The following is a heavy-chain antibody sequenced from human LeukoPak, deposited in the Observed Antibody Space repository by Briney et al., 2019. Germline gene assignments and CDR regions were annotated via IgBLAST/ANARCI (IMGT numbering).Heavy chain of an antibody. D-gene: IGHD5-18*01. CDR2: ISGSGGST. J-gene: IGHJ4*02. V-gene: IGHV3-23*01. CDR3: AKDQGSYGLGGFDY. CDR1: GFTFSSYA. Sequence: AGSLRLSCAASGFTFSSYAMSWVRQAPGKGLEWVSAISGSGGSTYYADSVKGRFTISRDNSKNTLYLQMNSLRAEDTAVYYCAKDQGSYGLGGFDYWGQGTLVTVSS.